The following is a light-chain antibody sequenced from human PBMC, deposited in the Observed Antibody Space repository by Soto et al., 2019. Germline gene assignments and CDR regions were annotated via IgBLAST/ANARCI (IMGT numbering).Light chain of an antibody. Sequence: EIVMKQSPATLSVSPGERATLSCRASQSIGSDLAWYQQKPGQAPRLLIYGASTRATGIPARFSGSGSGTEFTLTIRSLQSEDFAVYYCQQYNNWPPYTFGQGTKVDIK. V-gene: IGKV3-15*01. J-gene: IGKJ2*01. CDR3: QQYNNWPPYT. CDR2: GAS. CDR1: QSIGSD.